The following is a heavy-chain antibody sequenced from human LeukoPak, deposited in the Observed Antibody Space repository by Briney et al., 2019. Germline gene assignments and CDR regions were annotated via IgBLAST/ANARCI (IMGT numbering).Heavy chain of an antibody. CDR3: ARVDWTFDY. Sequence: SETLSLTCAVSTYSISSGYHWGWIRQPPGKGLEWIGNIYRSGSTYYNASLKSRVTIPVDTSKNQFSLKLSSVTAADTAVYYCARVDWTFDYWGPGTLVTVSS. J-gene: IGHJ4*02. CDR1: TYSISSGYH. CDR2: IYRSGST. V-gene: IGHV4-38-2*01. D-gene: IGHD3/OR15-3a*01.